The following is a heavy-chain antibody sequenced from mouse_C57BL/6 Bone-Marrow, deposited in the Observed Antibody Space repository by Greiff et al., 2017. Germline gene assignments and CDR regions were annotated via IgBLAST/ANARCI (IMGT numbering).Heavy chain of an antibody. D-gene: IGHD2-1*01. J-gene: IGHJ3*01. CDR1: GYTFTSYW. CDR3: AREYYGNYETWFAS. CDR2: IYPGSGST. Sequence: VQLQQPGAELVKPGASVKLSCKASGYTFTSYWITWVKQRPGQGLEWIGDIYPGSGSTNYNEKFKSKATLTVDTSSSTAYMQLSSLTSEDSAVYYCAREYYGNYETWFASWGQGTLVTVSA. V-gene: IGHV1-55*01.